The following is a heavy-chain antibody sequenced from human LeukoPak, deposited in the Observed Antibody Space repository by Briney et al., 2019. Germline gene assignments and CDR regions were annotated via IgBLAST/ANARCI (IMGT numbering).Heavy chain of an antibody. Sequence: SETLSLTCAVYVGSPFGYYWSWIPQPPGKGLGWSGEINHSGSSNYNPSLKSRVTISVDTSKNQFSLKLSTVTAADTAVYYCARGSSSWYFDYWGQGTLVTVSS. J-gene: IGHJ4*02. V-gene: IGHV4-34*01. CDR2: INHSGSS. CDR3: ARGSSSWYFDY. CDR1: VGSPFGYY. D-gene: IGHD6-13*01.